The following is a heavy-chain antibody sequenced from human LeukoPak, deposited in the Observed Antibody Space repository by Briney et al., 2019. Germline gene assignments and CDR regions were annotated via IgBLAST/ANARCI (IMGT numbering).Heavy chain of an antibody. Sequence: PSETLSLTCTVSGGSISSYYWSWIRQPAGKGLEWIGRIYTSGSTNYNPSLKSRVTMSVDTSKNQFPLKLSSVTAADTAVYYCARVVSDGSGSYYPDYWGQGTLVTVSS. CDR3: ARVVSDGSGSYYPDY. V-gene: IGHV4-4*07. D-gene: IGHD3-10*01. CDR2: IYTSGST. CDR1: GGSISSYY. J-gene: IGHJ4*02.